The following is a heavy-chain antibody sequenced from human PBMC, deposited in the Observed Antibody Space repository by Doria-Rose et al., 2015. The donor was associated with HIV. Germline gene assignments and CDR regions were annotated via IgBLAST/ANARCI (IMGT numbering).Heavy chain of an antibody. CDR3: ARDPNGDYIGAFEF. D-gene: IGHD4-17*01. Sequence: EVQLLESGGGVVQPGGSLRLSCVGSGFTFMNYAMMWVRQAPGRGLEWVSAISGSRGGTHYADSVKGRFTISRDNAKNTLYLQMDSLRAADTAVYYCARDPNGDYIGAFEFWGQGTMVTVSS. J-gene: IGHJ3*01. CDR2: ISGSRGGT. CDR1: GFTFMNYA. V-gene: IGHV3-23*01.